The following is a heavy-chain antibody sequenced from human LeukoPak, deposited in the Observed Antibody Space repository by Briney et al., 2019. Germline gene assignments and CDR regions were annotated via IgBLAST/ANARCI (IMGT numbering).Heavy chain of an antibody. CDR3: ARDAYYYGSGSYYKDY. D-gene: IGHD3-10*01. J-gene: IGHJ4*02. CDR2: ISYAGSNK. Sequence: PGGSLRLSCAASGFSFSSYAMHWVRQAPGKGLEWVAVISYAGSNKDYADSVKGRFTISRDNSKNTLYLQMNSLRVEDTAVYYCARDAYYYGSGSYYKDYWGQGTLVTASS. CDR1: GFSFSSYA. V-gene: IGHV3-30-3*01.